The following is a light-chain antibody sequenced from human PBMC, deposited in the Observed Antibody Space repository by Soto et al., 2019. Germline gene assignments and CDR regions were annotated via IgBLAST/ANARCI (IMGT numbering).Light chain of an antibody. CDR3: QQDNSYSWT. J-gene: IGKJ1*01. CDR2: DAS. Sequence: DILLTQSPATLSISLGERVTITFRASQSISSWSAWYQQKPGKAPKLLIYDASSLESGVPSRFSGSGSGTEFTLTISSLQPDDFATYYCQQDNSYSWTFGQGTKVDIK. CDR1: QSISSW. V-gene: IGKV1-5*01.